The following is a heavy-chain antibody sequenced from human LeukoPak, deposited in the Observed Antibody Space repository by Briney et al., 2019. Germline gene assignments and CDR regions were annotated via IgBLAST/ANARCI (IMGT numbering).Heavy chain of an antibody. CDR2: IRYDGSNK. D-gene: IGHD2-2*01. V-gene: IGHV3-30*02. Sequence: PGGSLRLSCAASGFTFSSYGMHWVRQAPGKGLEWVAFIRYDGSNKYYADSVKGRFTISRDNSKNTLYLQMNSLRAEDTAVYYCAKSEVPAAMGYYFDCWGQGTLVTVSS. J-gene: IGHJ4*02. CDR3: AKSEVPAAMGYYFDC. CDR1: GFTFSSYG.